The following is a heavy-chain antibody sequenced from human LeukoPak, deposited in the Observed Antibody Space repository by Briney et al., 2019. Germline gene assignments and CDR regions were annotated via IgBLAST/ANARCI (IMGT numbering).Heavy chain of an antibody. J-gene: IGHJ4*02. Sequence: GESLMISCKGSGYSFTSYWISWVRQMPGKGLEWMGRIDPSDSYTNYSPSFQGHVTISADKSISTAYQQWSSLKASDTAMYYCARERYFDWLLSFDYWGQGTLVTVSS. V-gene: IGHV5-10-1*01. CDR1: GYSFTSYW. CDR2: IDPSDSYT. D-gene: IGHD3-9*01. CDR3: ARERYFDWLLSFDY.